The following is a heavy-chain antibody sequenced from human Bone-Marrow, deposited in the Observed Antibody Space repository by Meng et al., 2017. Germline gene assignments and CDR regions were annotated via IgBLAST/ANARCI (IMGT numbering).Heavy chain of an antibody. CDR1: GGSLSRTDYY. V-gene: IGHV4-39*01. Sequence: QLQLQESVPGLVKPSETLSSTCTVSGGSLSRTDYYWGWIRQPPGEGLEWIGSISYSGSTFYSPSLKSRLSISADTSKSQFSLKLSSLTAADTAFYYCAKHQTYFAFDVWGQGALVTVSS. CDR3: AKHQTYFAFDV. CDR2: ISYSGST. J-gene: IGHJ4*02. D-gene: IGHD2/OR15-2a*01.